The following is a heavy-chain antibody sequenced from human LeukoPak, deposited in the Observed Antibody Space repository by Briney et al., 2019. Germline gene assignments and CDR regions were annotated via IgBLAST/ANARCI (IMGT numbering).Heavy chain of an antibody. J-gene: IGHJ4*02. Sequence: GGSLRLSCAASGFTFSSYAMSWVRQAPGKGLEWVSAISGSGGSTYYADSVKGRFTISRDNSKNTLYLQMTSLRAEDTAVYYCAKASDSSGYYDYWGQGTLVTVSS. CDR2: ISGSGGST. CDR3: AKASDSSGYYDY. V-gene: IGHV3-23*01. D-gene: IGHD3-22*01. CDR1: GFTFSSYA.